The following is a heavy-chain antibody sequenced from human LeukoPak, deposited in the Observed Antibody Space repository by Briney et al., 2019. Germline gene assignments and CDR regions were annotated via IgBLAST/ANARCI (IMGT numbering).Heavy chain of an antibody. CDR1: GFTYSSYA. CDR2: ISGSGGGT. CDR3: ARGYYMDV. J-gene: IGHJ6*03. Sequence: GGSLRLSCAASGFTYSSYAMSWVRQAPGKGLEWVSGISGSGGGTYYADSVKGRFTISRDNSKNTLYLQMNSLRAEDTAVYYCARGYYMDVWGKGTTVTVSS. V-gene: IGHV3-23*01.